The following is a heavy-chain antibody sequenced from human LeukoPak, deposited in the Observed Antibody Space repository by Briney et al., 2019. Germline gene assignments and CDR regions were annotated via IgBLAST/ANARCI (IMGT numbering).Heavy chain of an antibody. CDR2: ISGSGGST. J-gene: IGHJ4*02. Sequence: PGGSLRLSCAASGFTSSSYAMSWVRQAPGKGLEWVSAISGSGGSTYYADSVKGRFTISRDNSKNTLYLQMNSLRAEDTAVYCCAKGPVLLWFGELPPLDYWGQGTLVTVSS. CDR1: GFTSSSYA. V-gene: IGHV3-23*01. D-gene: IGHD3-10*01. CDR3: AKGPVLLWFGELPPLDY.